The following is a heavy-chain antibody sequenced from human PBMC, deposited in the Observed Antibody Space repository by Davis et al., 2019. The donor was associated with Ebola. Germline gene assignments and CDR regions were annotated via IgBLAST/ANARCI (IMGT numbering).Heavy chain of an antibody. CDR2: VFYTGGT. CDR3: ARWPPLRVWYYGMDV. J-gene: IGHJ6*02. V-gene: IGHV4-59*12. Sequence: SETLSLTCTVSGGSISSYYWSWIRQPPGKGLEWIGYVFYTGGTNYNPSLKSRVTISVDTSKNQFSLKLSSVTAADTAVHYCARWPPLRVWYYGMDVWGQGTTVTVSS. CDR1: GGSISSYY. D-gene: IGHD2-21*01.